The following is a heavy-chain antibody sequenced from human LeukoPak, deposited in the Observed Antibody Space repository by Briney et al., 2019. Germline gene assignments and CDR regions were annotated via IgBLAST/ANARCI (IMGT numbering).Heavy chain of an antibody. J-gene: IGHJ4*02. CDR2: MNRNSGNT. D-gene: IGHD6-13*01. CDR1: GYTFTSYD. V-gene: IGHV1-8*03. Sequence: ASVKVSCKASGYTFTSYDINWVRQATGQGLEWMGWMNRNSGNTGFAQKFQGRVTITRNTSISTVYMELSSLRSEDTAVYYCARSGSNWSCDSWGQGTLVTVSS. CDR3: ARSGSNWSCDS.